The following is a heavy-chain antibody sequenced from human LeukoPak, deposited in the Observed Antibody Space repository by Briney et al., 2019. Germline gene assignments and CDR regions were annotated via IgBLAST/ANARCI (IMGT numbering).Heavy chain of an antibody. CDR3: ATYDSSGYSAFDI. J-gene: IGHJ3*02. CDR1: GGSISSYY. CDR2: IYYSGST. Sequence: SETLSLTCTVSGGSISSYYWSWIRQPPGKGLEWIGYIYYSGSTNYNPSLKSRVTISVDTSKNQFSLKLSSVTAADTAVYYCATYDSSGYSAFDIWGQGTMVTVSS. V-gene: IGHV4-59*08. D-gene: IGHD3-22*01.